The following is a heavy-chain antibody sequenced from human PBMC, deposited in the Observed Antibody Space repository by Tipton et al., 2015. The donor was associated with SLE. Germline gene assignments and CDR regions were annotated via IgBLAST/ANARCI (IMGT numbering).Heavy chain of an antibody. CDR3: ARGDGYNFDY. D-gene: IGHD5-24*01. CDR1: GGSFSGYY. V-gene: IGHV4-34*01. CDR2: INHSGIT. Sequence: TLSLTCAVYGGSFSGYYWSWIRQPPGKGLEWVGEINHSGITNYNPSLKSRVTISIDTSKNQFSLKLSSVTAADTAVYYCARGDGYNFDYWGQGTLVTVSS. J-gene: IGHJ4*02.